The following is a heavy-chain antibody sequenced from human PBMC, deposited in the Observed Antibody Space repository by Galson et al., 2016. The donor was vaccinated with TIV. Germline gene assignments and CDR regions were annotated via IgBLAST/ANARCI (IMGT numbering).Heavy chain of an antibody. J-gene: IGHJ4*02. V-gene: IGHV3-48*03. CDR2: IIDSGSST. Sequence: SLRLSCAASGFTFSSYEMNWVSQAPGKGLEWVSYIIDSGSSTYYADSVKGRFTISTDNAKHSVYLKMNRLRAEDTAVYYCAIGRGYCDTTSCYVDYWGQGTLVTVSS. D-gene: IGHD2-2*01. CDR3: AIGRGYCDTTSCYVDY. CDR1: GFTFSSYE.